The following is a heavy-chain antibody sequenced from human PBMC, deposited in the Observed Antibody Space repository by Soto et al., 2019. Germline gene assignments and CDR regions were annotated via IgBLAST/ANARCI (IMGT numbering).Heavy chain of an antibody. V-gene: IGHV3-48*02. D-gene: IGHD6-6*01. Sequence: EVQLVESGGGLVQPGGSLRLSCAASGFTFSSYSMNWVRQAPGKGLEWVSYISSSSSTIYYADSVKGRFTISRDNAKNSLYLQMNSLRDEDTAVYYCARDAPYSSPSMDWYFDLWGRGTLVTVSS. CDR1: GFTFSSYS. J-gene: IGHJ2*01. CDR3: ARDAPYSSPSMDWYFDL. CDR2: ISSSSSTI.